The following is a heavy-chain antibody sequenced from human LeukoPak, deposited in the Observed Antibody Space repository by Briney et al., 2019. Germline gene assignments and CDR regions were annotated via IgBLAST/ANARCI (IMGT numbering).Heavy chain of an antibody. CDR2: INPSVGST. CDR3: AREAVADNKSLDY. D-gene: IGHD6-19*01. V-gene: IGHV1-46*01. Sequence: VPSLKLSCKASGYTFTSYYMHWVRHAPGQGLEWIGIINPSVGSTSDAQKFQGRVTMTSDTSTSTVYMELSSLRSEDTVVYYCAREAVADNKSLDYWGQGTLVTVSS. J-gene: IGHJ4*02. CDR1: GYTFTSYY.